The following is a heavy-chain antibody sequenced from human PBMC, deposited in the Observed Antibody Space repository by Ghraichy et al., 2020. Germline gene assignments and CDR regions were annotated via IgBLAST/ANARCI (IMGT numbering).Heavy chain of an antibody. Sequence: GGSLRLSCAASGLTFSSYAMSWVRQAPGKGLEWVSAISVSAGSTYYADSVKGRFTISRDNSKNTLYLQMNSLRAEDTAVYYCAKTTSRGVGWYFDLWGRGTLVTVSS. CDR2: ISVSAGST. V-gene: IGHV3-23*01. D-gene: IGHD3-10*01. J-gene: IGHJ2*01. CDR1: GLTFSSYA. CDR3: AKTTSRGVGWYFDL.